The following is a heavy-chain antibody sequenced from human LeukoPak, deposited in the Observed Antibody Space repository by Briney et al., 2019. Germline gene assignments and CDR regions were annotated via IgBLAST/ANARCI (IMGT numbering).Heavy chain of an antibody. Sequence: GGSLRLSCAASGFTFSDYYMSWVRQAPGKGLERVSSISSSSSYIYYADSVKGRFTISRDNAKNSLYLQMNSLRAGDTAVYYCARLGYRYYYGMDVWGQGTTVTVSS. CDR2: ISSSSSYI. V-gene: IGHV3-11*06. J-gene: IGHJ6*02. CDR1: GFTFSDYY. CDR3: ARLGYRYYYGMDV. D-gene: IGHD2-15*01.